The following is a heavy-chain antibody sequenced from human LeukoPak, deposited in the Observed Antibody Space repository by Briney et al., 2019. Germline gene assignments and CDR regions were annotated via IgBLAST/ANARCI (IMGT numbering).Heavy chain of an antibody. Sequence: GGSLTLSCAASGFTFSNYAMSWVRQTPGKGLEWVSTISNSDAETYYADSVKGRFTISRDNSKNTLYLQMNSLTAEDTAIFYCAKATGTLTNWGQGILVTVSS. CDR3: AKATGTLTN. CDR1: GFTFSNYA. D-gene: IGHD1-1*01. CDR2: ISNSDAET. V-gene: IGHV3-23*01. J-gene: IGHJ4*02.